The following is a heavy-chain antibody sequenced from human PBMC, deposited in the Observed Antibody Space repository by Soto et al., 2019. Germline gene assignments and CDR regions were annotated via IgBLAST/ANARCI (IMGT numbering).Heavy chain of an antibody. CDR1: GGSISSYY. D-gene: IGHD3-3*01. CDR2: IYYSGST. V-gene: IGHV4-59*01. J-gene: IGHJ5*02. CDR3: ARARTIFGVVIPTPFDP. Sequence: SETLSLTCTVSGGSISSYYWSWIRQPPGKGLEWIGYIYYSGSTNYNPPLKSRVTISVDTSKNQFSLKLSSVTAADTAVYYCARARTIFGVVIPTPFDPWGQGTLVTVSS.